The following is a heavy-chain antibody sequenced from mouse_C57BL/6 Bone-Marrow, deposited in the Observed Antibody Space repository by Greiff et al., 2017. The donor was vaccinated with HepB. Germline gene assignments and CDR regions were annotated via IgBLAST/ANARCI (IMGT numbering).Heavy chain of an antibody. V-gene: IGHV5-9*01. CDR2: ISGGGGNT. J-gene: IGHJ4*01. Sequence: EVQLVESGGGLVKPGGSLKLSCAASGFTFSSYTMSWVRQTPEKRLEWVATISGGGGNTYYPDSVKGRFTISRDNAKNTLYLQMSSLRSEDTALYYCARREITDYYAMDYWGQGTSVTVSS. D-gene: IGHD2-4*01. CDR3: ARREITDYYAMDY. CDR1: GFTFSSYT.